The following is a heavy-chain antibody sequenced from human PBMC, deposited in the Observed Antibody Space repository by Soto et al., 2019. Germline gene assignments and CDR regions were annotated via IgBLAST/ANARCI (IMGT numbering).Heavy chain of an antibody. V-gene: IGHV5-10-1*01. CDR3: ARQVVPAATYGMDV. Sequence: LGESLKISCKGSGYSFTSYWISWVRQMPGKGLEWMGRIDPSDSYTNYSPSFQGHVTISADKSISTAYLQWSSLKASDTAMYYCARQVVPAATYGMDVWGQGTTVTVSS. CDR2: IDPSDSYT. D-gene: IGHD2-2*01. J-gene: IGHJ6*02. CDR1: GYSFTSYW.